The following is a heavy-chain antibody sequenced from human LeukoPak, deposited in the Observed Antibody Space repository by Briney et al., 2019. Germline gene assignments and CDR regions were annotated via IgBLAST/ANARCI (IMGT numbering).Heavy chain of an antibody. CDR3: ARFIAGAGFYY. CDR1: GCTVSSGSYY. Sequence: SETLSLTCTVSGCTVSSGSYYWSWIRQPPGKGLEWIGYVYYSGSTNSNPSHKRRVTISVDTSKNLFALKLSSVSAADTAVYYCARFIAGAGFYYWRQGTLVGVSS. V-gene: IGHV4-61*01. D-gene: IGHD6-19*01. CDR2: VYYSGST. J-gene: IGHJ4*02.